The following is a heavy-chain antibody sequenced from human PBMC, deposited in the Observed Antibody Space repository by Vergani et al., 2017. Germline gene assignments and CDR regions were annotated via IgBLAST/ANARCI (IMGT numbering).Heavy chain of an antibody. J-gene: IGHJ4*02. Sequence: STYYANSVKGRFTISRDNSKNTLYLQMGSLRAEDMAVYYCARADPEDIVVVPAASLGAPDYWGQGTLVTVSS. CDR2: ST. CDR3: ARADPEDIVVVPAASLGAPDY. D-gene: IGHD2-2*01. V-gene: IGHV3-64*01.